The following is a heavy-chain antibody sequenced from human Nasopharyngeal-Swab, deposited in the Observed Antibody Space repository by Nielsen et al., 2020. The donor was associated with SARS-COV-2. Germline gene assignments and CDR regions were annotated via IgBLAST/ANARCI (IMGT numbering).Heavy chain of an antibody. V-gene: IGHV3-30*15. CDR2: MSYDGSNK. D-gene: IGHD6-13*01. Sequence: GESLKISCAASGFTFRLSALHFFLPSPFFFLSLVAFMSYDGSNKYYADSVKGRFTISRDNSNNTLYLQMSSLRPDDTAVYFCARARPRLSRSIAAAGLDTFDIWGQGTMVTVSS. CDR1: GFTFRLSA. J-gene: IGHJ3*02. CDR3: ARARPRLSRSIAAAGLDTFDI.